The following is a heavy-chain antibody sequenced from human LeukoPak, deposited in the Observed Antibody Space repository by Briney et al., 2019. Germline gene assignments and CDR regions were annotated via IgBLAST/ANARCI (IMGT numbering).Heavy chain of an antibody. CDR1: EYTFTGYY. D-gene: IGHD3-10*01. Sequence: ASVKVSCKASEYTFTGYYMHWVRQAPGQGLEWMGWINPNSGGTNYAQKFQGRVTMTRDTSISTAYMELSRLRSDDTAVYYCARVDEGVLWFGELLGGGFDYWGQGTLVTVSS. J-gene: IGHJ4*02. CDR3: ARVDEGVLWFGELLGGGFDY. CDR2: INPNSGGT. V-gene: IGHV1-2*02.